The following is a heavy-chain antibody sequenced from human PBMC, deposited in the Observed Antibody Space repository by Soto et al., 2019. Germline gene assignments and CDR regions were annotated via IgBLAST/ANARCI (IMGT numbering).Heavy chain of an antibody. CDR1: GYFFTSHY. CDR2: INPNNGDT. Sequence: QVQLVQSGAEVEKPGASVKVSCKTSGYFFTSHYIHWVRLAPGHGLEWMGRINPNNGDTNSPQKFQGSVTMTSDTSISTAYMEMSGLRSDDTALYYCAREVTYGGGSFSLGLWGQGTLVTVSS. V-gene: IGHV1-2*06. CDR3: AREVTYGGGSFSLGL. D-gene: IGHD3-10*01. J-gene: IGHJ4*02.